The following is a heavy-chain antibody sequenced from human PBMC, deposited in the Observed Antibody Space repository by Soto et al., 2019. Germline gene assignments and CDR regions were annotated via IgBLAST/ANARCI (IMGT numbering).Heavy chain of an antibody. V-gene: IGHV3-48*03. CDR2: ISRSVTTI. J-gene: IGHJ6*02. CDR1: GFTFSSYE. CDR3: VRGLDV. Sequence: PGGSLRLSXAASGFTFSSYEMNWVRQAPGKGLEWVAYISRSVTTIFYVDSVKGRFTISRDNAKSSLFLQMSSLRAEDTAVYYCVRGLDVWGQGTTVTVSS.